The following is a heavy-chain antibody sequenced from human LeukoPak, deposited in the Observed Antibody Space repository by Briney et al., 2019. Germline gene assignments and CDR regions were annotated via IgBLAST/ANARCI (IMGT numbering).Heavy chain of an antibody. J-gene: IGHJ4*02. CDR3: ARPAANYYDSSDY. D-gene: IGHD3-22*01. V-gene: IGHV4-39*01. Sequence: SETLSLTCTVSGGSISSSSYYWGWIRQPPGKGLEWLGSIYYSGSTYYNPSLKSRVTISVDTSKNQFSLKLSSVTAADTAVYYCARPAANYYDSSDYWGQGTLVTVSS. CDR2: IYYSGST. CDR1: GGSISSSSYY.